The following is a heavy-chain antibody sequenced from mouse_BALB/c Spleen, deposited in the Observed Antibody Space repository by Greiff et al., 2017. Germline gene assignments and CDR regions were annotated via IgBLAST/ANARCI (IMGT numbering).Heavy chain of an antibody. J-gene: IGHJ2*01. CDR3: ARQGLYDGYYDY. CDR1: GFTFSSYT. D-gene: IGHD2-3*01. CDR2: ISNGGGST. Sequence: EVMLVESGGGLVQPGGSLKLSCAASGFTFSSYTMSWVRQTPEKRLEWVAYISNGGGSTYYPDTVKGRFTISRDNAKNTLYLQMSSLKSEDTAMYYCARQGLYDGYYDYWGQGTTLTVSS. V-gene: IGHV5-12-2*01.